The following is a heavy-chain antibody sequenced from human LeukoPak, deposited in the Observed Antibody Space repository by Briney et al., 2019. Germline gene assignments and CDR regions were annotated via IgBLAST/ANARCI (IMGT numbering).Heavy chain of an antibody. Sequence: GRSLRLSCAASGFTFSSYGMHWVRQAPGKGLEGVAVIWYDGSNKYYADSVKGRFTISRDNSKNTLYLQMNSLRAEDTAVYYCARPVTTETYYYYYGMDVWGQGTTVTVSS. CDR3: ARPVTTETYYYYYGMDV. CDR2: IWYDGSNK. V-gene: IGHV3-33*01. J-gene: IGHJ6*02. CDR1: GFTFSSYG. D-gene: IGHD4-11*01.